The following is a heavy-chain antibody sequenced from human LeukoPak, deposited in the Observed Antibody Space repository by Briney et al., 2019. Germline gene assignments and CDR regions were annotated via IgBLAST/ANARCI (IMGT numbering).Heavy chain of an antibody. Sequence: SETLSLTCTASGGSISSYYWSWIRQPPGKGLEWIGYIYYSGSTNYNPSLKSRVTISVDTSKNQFSLKLSSVTAADTAVYYCAREGGYSYGKSFDFWGQGTLVTVSS. D-gene: IGHD5-18*01. V-gene: IGHV4-59*01. CDR3: AREGGYSYGKSFDF. CDR1: GGSISSYY. CDR2: IYYSGST. J-gene: IGHJ4*02.